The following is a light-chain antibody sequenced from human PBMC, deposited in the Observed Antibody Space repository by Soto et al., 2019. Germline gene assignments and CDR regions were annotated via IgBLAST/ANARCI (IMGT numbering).Light chain of an antibody. J-gene: IGKJ5*01. CDR3: QQRHMWPIT. V-gene: IGKV3-11*01. CDR1: QSFRGL. Sequence: VLTQSPVTLSLSPGERATLSCRASQSFRGLLAWYLQKPGQAPRLLIYDAYNRATGIPPRFSGSGSGTDFTLTISSLEPEDSAVYYCQQRHMWPITFGQGTRLEIK. CDR2: DAY.